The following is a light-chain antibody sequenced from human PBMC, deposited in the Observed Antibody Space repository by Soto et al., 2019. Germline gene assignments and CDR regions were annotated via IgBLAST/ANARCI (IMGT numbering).Light chain of an antibody. CDR3: HQRSTWPFT. CDR2: DAS. Sequence: EIVLTQSPATLSLSPGERATLSCRASQSISSYLAWYQQKPDQAPKLLIYDASNRATGIPARFSGSGSGTVFTLTISSLEPEDVAVYYCHQRSTWPFTFGPGTKVDIK. CDR1: QSISSY. V-gene: IGKV3-11*01. J-gene: IGKJ3*01.